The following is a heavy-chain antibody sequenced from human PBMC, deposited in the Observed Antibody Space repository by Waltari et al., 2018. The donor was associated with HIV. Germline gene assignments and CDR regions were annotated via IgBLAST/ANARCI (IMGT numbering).Heavy chain of an antibody. V-gene: IGHV1-2*02. D-gene: IGHD6-19*01. CDR2: SNPNNGGT. CDR3: ARGALQWLIDY. J-gene: IGHJ4*02. CDR1: GYTFSVNF. Sequence: QVQLVQSGAEVKKPGASVRVSCKASGYTFSVNFIHWVRQAPGQGLEWMGWSNPNNGGTKYAQKFQGRVTMTRDTSITTAYMEWNGLRSDDTAVYYCARGALQWLIDYWGQGSLVTVSS.